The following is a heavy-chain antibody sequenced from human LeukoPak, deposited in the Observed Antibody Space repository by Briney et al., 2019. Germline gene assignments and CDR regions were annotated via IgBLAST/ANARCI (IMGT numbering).Heavy chain of an antibody. V-gene: IGHV3-21*01. D-gene: IGHD6-19*01. CDR2: ISSSSSSI. CDR3: ARDQGSGWWAY. J-gene: IGHJ4*02. Sequence: PGGSLRLSCAASGFTFRSYNFQWVRQAPGKGLEWVSFISSSSSSIYYADSVKGRFTISRDNAKSSLYLQMNSLRAEDTAVYYCARDQGSGWWAYWRQGTLVTVSS. CDR1: GFTFRSYN.